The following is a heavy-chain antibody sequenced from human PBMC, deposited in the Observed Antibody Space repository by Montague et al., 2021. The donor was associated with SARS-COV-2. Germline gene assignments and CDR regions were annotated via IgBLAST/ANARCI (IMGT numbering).Heavy chain of an antibody. CDR2: SYYMPKRNN. CDR3: ALAVAGRGGYDY. CDR1: GDSDAGDRPR. J-gene: IGHJ4*02. Sequence: CAISGDSDAGDRPRRNWIGQTPERHLERLRVSYYMPKRNNEYAVPLKSRITINPDTSKNQFSLQMKSMTPEDTAVYYCALAVAGRGGYDYWGQGTLVTVSS. V-gene: IGHV6-1*01. D-gene: IGHD6-19*01.